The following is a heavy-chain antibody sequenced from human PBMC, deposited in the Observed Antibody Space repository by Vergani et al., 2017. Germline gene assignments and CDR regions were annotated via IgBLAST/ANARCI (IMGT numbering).Heavy chain of an antibody. CDR2: IYTSGST. D-gene: IGHD2-2*01. V-gene: IGHV4-61*02. Sequence: QVQLQESGPGLVKPSQTLSLTCTVPGGPISSGSYYWSWIRQPAGKGLEWIGRIYTSGSTNYNPSLKGRVTISVDTSKNQFSLKLSSVTAADTAVYYCARESVVVPMDYYYGMDVWGQGTTVTVSS. CDR1: GGPISSGSYY. CDR3: ARESVVVPMDYYYGMDV. J-gene: IGHJ6*02.